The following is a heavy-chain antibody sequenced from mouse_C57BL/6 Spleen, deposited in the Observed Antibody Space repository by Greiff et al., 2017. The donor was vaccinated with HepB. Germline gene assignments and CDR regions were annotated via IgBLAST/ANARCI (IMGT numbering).Heavy chain of an antibody. V-gene: IGHV14-1*01. Sequence: VHVKQSGAELVRPGASVKLSCTASGFNIKDYYMHWVKQRPEQGLEWIGRIDPEDGDTEYAPKFQGKATMTADTSSNTAYLQLSSLTSEDTAVYYCTTIDYDGGFAYWVQVNRVTVAA. CDR1: GFNIKDYY. J-gene: IGHJ3*01. CDR3: TTIDYDGGFAY. CDR2: IDPEDGDT. D-gene: IGHD2-4*01.